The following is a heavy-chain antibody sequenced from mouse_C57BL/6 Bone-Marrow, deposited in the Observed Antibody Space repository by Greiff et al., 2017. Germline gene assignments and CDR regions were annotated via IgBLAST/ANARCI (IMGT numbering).Heavy chain of an antibody. CDR2: INPSSGYT. J-gene: IGHJ2*01. CDR1: GYTFTSYW. V-gene: IGHV1-7*01. Sequence: VQRVESGAELAKPGASVKLFCKASGYTFTSYWMHWVKQRPGQGLEWIGYINPSSGYTKYNQKFKDKATLTADKSSSTAYMQLSSLTYEDAAVYYCAEEGYFDYWGQGTTLTVSS. CDR3: AEEGYFDY.